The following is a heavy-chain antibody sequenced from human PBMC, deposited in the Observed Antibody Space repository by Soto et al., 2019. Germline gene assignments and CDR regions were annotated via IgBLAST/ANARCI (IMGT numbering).Heavy chain of an antibody. Sequence: QVQLVQSGAEMKKPGSSVKVSCQSSGGTFNTYAMNWVRQAPGQGPEWMGDISPMFGAANYAPKFRCRVTITADEYTGTSYMHLSRLTSEDTDLYFCAREVHVPTPAFVYWGQGTLVTVSS. CDR2: ISPMFGAA. CDR1: GGTFNTYA. J-gene: IGHJ4*02. V-gene: IGHV1-69*19. CDR3: AREVHVPTPAFVY. D-gene: IGHD3-10*02.